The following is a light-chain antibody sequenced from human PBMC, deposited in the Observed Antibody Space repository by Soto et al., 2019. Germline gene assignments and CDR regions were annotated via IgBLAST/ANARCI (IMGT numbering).Light chain of an antibody. V-gene: IGKV3-15*01. CDR1: QSVSSGY. CDR3: QQYNDWPLT. CDR2: GAF. J-gene: IGKJ1*01. Sequence: EIVLTQSPGTLSLSPGERATLSCRASQSVSSGYLAWYQQKPGQAPSLLIYGAFTRATGIPARFSGTGSGTEFTLTISSLQSEDFALYYCQQYNDWPLTFGQGTKVDIK.